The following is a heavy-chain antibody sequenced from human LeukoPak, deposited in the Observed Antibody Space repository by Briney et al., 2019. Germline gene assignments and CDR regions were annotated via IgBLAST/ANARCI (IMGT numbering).Heavy chain of an antibody. V-gene: IGHV3-23*01. CDR2: ISGSGGST. CDR3: ARGLDYGGNSWVDY. CDR1: GFTFSSYA. J-gene: IGHJ4*02. Sequence: GGSLRLSCAASGFTFSSYAMSWVRQAPGKGLEWVSAISGSGGSTYYADSVKGRFTISRDNSKNTLYLQMNSLRAEDTAVYYCARGLDYGGNSWVDYWGQGTLVTVSS. D-gene: IGHD4-23*01.